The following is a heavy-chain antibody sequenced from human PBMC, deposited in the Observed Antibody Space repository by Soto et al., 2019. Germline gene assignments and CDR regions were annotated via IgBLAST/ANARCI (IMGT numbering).Heavy chain of an antibody. CDR1: CYTFTSYG. V-gene: IGHV1-18*04. CDR3: ARDQTIFGVVIKDY. J-gene: IGHJ4*02. Sequence: ASVKVSCKASCYTFTSYGISWVRQAPGQGLEWMGWISAYNGNTNYAQKLQGRVTMTTDTSTSTAYMELRSLRSDDTAVYYCARDQTIFGVVIKDYWGQGTLVTVSS. D-gene: IGHD3-3*01. CDR2: ISAYNGNT.